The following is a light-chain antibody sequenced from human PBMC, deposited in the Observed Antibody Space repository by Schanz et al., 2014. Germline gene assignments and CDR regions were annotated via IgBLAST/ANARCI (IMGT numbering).Light chain of an antibody. V-gene: IGKV3-20*01. J-gene: IGKJ4*01. CDR2: GAS. CDR1: QSVHRNY. Sequence: EIVMTQSPDTLSVSPGERATLSCRASQSVHRNYLAWHQQKPGQAPRLLIYGASSRATGIADRFSGSGSGTDFTLTISRLEPEDFAVYYCQQHGSSLLTFGGGTKVQIK. CDR3: QQHGSSLLT.